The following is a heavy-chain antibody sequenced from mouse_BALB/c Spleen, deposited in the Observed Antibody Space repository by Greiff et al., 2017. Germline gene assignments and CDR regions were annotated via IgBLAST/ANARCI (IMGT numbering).Heavy chain of an antibody. CDR3: ARAHYFYYFDY. D-gene: IGHD1-1*01. J-gene: IGHJ2*01. V-gene: IGHV3-2*02. Sequence: DVQLQESGPGLVKPSQSLSLTCTVTGYSITSDYAWNWIRQFPGNKLEWMGYISYSGSTSYNPSLKSRISITRDTSKNQFFLQLNSVTTEDTATYYCARAHYFYYFDYWGQGTTLTVSS. CDR2: ISYSGST. CDR1: GYSITSDYA.